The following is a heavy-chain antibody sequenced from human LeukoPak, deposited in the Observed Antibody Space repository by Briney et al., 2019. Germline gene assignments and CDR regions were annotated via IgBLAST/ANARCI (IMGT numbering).Heavy chain of an antibody. CDR3: ARDYVWGTFEPDF. D-gene: IGHD3-16*01. Sequence: GGSLRLSCEASGFTFSDYYMSWIRQAPGKGLEWVGNINQDGSEKYYVDSLKGRFTISRDNAKNSLYLQMNSLRAEDTALYYCARDYVWGTFEPDFWGQGTLVTVSS. CDR1: GFTFSDYY. J-gene: IGHJ4*02. V-gene: IGHV3-7*01. CDR2: INQDGSEK.